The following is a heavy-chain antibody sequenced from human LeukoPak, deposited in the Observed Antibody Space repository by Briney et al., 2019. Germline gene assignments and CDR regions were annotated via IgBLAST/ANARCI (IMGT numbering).Heavy chain of an antibody. V-gene: IGHV3-48*01. D-gene: IGHD3-10*01. CDR2: ISSSSSTI. CDR3: AGGYGWTTNY. J-gene: IGHJ4*02. Sequence: GGSLRLSCAASGFTFSSYSMNWVRQAPGKGLEWVSYISSSSSTIYYADSVKGRFTISRDNAKNSLYLQMNSLRAEDTAVYYCAGGYGWTTNYWGQGTLVTVSS. CDR1: GFTFSSYS.